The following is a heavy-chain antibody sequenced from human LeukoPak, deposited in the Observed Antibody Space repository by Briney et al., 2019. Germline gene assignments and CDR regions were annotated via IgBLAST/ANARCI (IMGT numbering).Heavy chain of an antibody. CDR2: IYYSGST. J-gene: IGHJ4*02. V-gene: IGHV4-59*08. CDR3: ARHEGAAAARYYFDY. Sequence: PSETLSLTCSVSGGSISNYYWSWIRQPPGKGLEWIGYIYYSGSTNYNPSLKSRVTISVDTSKNQFTLKLSSVTAADTAVYYCARHEGAAAARYYFDYWGQGTLVTVSS. D-gene: IGHD6-13*01. CDR1: GGSISNYY.